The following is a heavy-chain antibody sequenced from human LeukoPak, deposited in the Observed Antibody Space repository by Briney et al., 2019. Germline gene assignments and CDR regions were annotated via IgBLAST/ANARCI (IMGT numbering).Heavy chain of an antibody. Sequence: GGSLRLSCAASGFTFSSYAMSWVRQAPGKGLEWVSAISGSGGSTYYADSVKGRFTISRDNSKNTLYLQMNSLRAEDTAVFYCAKDRSSWYGSFDYWGHGTLVTVSS. CDR1: GFTFSSYA. CDR2: ISGSGGST. J-gene: IGHJ4*01. V-gene: IGHV3-23*01. D-gene: IGHD6-19*01. CDR3: AKDRSSWYGSFDY.